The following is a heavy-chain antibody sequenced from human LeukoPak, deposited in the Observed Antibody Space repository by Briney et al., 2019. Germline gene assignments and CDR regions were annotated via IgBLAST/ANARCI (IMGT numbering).Heavy chain of an antibody. Sequence: PGGSLRPPCAASGFTFSDYYMSWIRQAPGKGLEWVSYISSSGSTIYYADSVKGRFTISRDNAKNSLYLQMNSLRAEDTAVYYCASPPRYPYYDFWSGYSVWGQGTLVTVSS. CDR1: GFTFSDYY. CDR3: ASPPRYPYYDFWSGYSV. D-gene: IGHD3-3*01. CDR2: ISSSGSTI. J-gene: IGHJ4*02. V-gene: IGHV3-11*01.